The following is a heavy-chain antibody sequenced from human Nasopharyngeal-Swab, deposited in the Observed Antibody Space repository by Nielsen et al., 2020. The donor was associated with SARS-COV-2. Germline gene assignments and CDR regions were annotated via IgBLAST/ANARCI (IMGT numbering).Heavy chain of an antibody. CDR2: INHNGST. CDR3: ARGGPLLRYFPRNWFDP. D-gene: IGHD3-9*01. Sequence: RQAPGKGLEWIGEINHNGSTNYNPSLKSRVTISVDTSKNQFSLKLSSVTAADTAVYYCARGGPLLRYFPRNWFDPWGQGTLVTVSS. J-gene: IGHJ5*02. V-gene: IGHV4-34*01.